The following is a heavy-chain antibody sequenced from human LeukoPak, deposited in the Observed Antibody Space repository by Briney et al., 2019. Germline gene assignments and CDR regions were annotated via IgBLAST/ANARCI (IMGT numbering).Heavy chain of an antibody. CDR3: ARDGYCYGSGSPDY. CDR2: ISGSGGST. Sequence: GGSLRLSCAASGFTFSSYAMSWVRQAPGKGLEWVSAISGSGGSTYYADSVKGRFTISRDNSKNTLYLQMDSLRAEDTAVYYCARDGYCYGSGSPDYWGQGTLVTVSS. V-gene: IGHV3-23*01. D-gene: IGHD3-10*01. CDR1: GFTFSSYA. J-gene: IGHJ4*02.